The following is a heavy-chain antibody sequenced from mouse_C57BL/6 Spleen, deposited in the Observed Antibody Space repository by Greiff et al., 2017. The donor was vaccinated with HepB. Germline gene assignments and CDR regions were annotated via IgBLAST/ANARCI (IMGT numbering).Heavy chain of an antibody. Sequence: QVQLQQPGAELVKPGASVKLSCKASGYTFTSYWMHWVKQRPGQGLEWIGMIHPNSGSTNYNEKFKSKATLTVDKSSSTAYMQLSSLTSEYSAVYYCARRQATYAMDDWGQGTSVTVSS. CDR2: IHPNSGST. CDR1: GYTFTSYW. V-gene: IGHV1-64*01. CDR3: ARRQATYAMDD. J-gene: IGHJ4*01. D-gene: IGHD3-2*02.